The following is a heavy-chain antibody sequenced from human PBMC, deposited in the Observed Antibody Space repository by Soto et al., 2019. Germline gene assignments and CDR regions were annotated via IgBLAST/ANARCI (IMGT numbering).Heavy chain of an antibody. J-gene: IGHJ6*02. Sequence: QEQLVESGGGVVQPGRSLRLSCAASGFTFSTYGMHWVRQAPGKGLEWVAVTSFDGNNKYYADSVKGRFTISRDNFKNTLYLQMNSLRAEDTAVYYCAKDRPSSSWYYLYYYGMDVWGQGTTVTVSS. CDR1: GFTFSTYG. CDR2: TSFDGNNK. V-gene: IGHV3-30*18. D-gene: IGHD6-13*01. CDR3: AKDRPSSSWYYLYYYGMDV.